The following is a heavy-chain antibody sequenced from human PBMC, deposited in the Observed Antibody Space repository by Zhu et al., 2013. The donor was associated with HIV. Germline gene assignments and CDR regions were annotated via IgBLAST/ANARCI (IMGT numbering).Heavy chain of an antibody. CDR2: LYDSGVT. Sequence: QVQLQESGPGLVKSSETLSLTCIVSGGSISSHRWSWIRQPPGKGLEWIGYLYDSGVTYYNPSLKGRVTISADTSNNQFSLNLYSVTAADTAVYYCARNYLYYYIDVWGIGATVTVSS. CDR3: ARNYLYYYIDV. J-gene: IGHJ6*03. CDR1: GGSISSHR. V-gene: IGHV4-59*11.